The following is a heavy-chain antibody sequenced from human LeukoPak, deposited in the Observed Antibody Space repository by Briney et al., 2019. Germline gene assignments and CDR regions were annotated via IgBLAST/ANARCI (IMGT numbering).Heavy chain of an antibody. D-gene: IGHD6-19*01. Sequence: PSETLSLTCTVSGGSISSSSSYWGWIRQPPGKGLEWVANIKQDGSEKYYVDSVKGRFTISRDNAKNSLYLQMNSLRAEDTAVYYCARDVGSSRYDAFDIWGQGTMVTVSS. CDR3: ARDVGSSRYDAFDI. J-gene: IGHJ3*02. V-gene: IGHV3-7*01. CDR2: IKQDGSEK. CDR1: GGSISSSSSY.